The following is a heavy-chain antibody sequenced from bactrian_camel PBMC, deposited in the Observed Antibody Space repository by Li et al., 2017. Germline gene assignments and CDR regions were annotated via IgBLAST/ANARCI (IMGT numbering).Heavy chain of an antibody. CDR1: GDTYFKNC. CDR2: IYAGGST. J-gene: IGHJ4*01. CDR3: AADWMGINEYNLPHFCAPIHRSNFTYRY. Sequence: HVQLVESGGGSVQAGGSLRLSCVASGDTYFKNCMGWFRQAPGQEREGVAAIYAGGSTTYAPAVKGRFTISKDNAKKTLYLQMNSLNPDDTAMYYCAADWMGINEYNLPHFCAPIHRSNFTYRYWGQGTQVTVS. V-gene: IGHV3S53*01. D-gene: IGHD1*01.